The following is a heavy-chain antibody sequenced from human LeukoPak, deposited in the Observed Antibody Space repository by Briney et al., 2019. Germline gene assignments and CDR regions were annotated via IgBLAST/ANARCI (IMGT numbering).Heavy chain of an antibody. J-gene: IGHJ4*02. CDR1: GFTVSSNY. CDR3: ARGRDYYDSSGYYN. Sequence: RGGSLRLSCAASGFTVSSNYISCVRQAPGKGLEWVSVIYSVGSTYYADSVKGRFTISRHNYQNTLYLQMHSVRGEDTAMYHCARGRDYYDSSGYYNWGEGTLVTVSS. CDR2: IYSVGST. D-gene: IGHD3-22*01. V-gene: IGHV3-53*01.